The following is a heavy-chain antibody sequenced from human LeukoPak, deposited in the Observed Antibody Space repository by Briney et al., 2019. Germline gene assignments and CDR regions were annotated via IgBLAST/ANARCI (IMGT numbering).Heavy chain of an antibody. CDR3: ARDVRDYGDFDL. J-gene: IGHJ2*01. CDR2: VNPNSGNT. CDR1: GYTFTSYD. V-gene: IGHV1-8*01. Sequence: ASVKVSCKATGYTFTSYDINWVRQATGQGLEWMGWVNPNSGNTGYAQKFQGRVTMTRNTSISTAYMELSSLRSEDTAVYYCARDVRDYGDFDLWGRGTLVTVSS.